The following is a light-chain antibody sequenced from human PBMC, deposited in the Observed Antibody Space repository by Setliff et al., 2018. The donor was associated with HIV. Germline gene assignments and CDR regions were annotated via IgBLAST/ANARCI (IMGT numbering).Light chain of an antibody. V-gene: IGLV2-11*01. CDR3: SSFAGRLHV. Sequence: QSVLTQPRSVSGSPGQSVTIPCTGTSSDVGSYNYVTWYQQHPGKVPKLMIYDVTRRPSGVPDRSSGSRSGNTASLTISGLRAEDEADYYCSSFAGRLHVFGTGTKSPS. CDR2: DVT. J-gene: IGLJ1*01. CDR1: SSDVGSYNY.